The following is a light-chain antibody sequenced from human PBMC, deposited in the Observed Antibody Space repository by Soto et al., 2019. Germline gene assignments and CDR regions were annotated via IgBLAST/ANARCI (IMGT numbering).Light chain of an antibody. CDR2: EVR. V-gene: IGLV2-14*01. Sequence: SALTQPASVSGSPGQSVTISCTGTSSDVGSYNYVAWYQQFPGKTPKLIIYEVRNRPSGVSSRFSGSKSGNMASLTISGLQAEDEADYYCISYTGSDTSYVFGTGTKVTVL. CDR1: SSDVGSYNY. CDR3: ISYTGSDTSYV. J-gene: IGLJ1*01.